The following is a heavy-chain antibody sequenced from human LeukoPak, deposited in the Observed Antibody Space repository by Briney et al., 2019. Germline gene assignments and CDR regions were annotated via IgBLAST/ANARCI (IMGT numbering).Heavy chain of an antibody. D-gene: IGHD3-22*01. CDR1: GFTFSSYG. CDR3: AKTRPTYYYDSSGQRAAFDI. V-gene: IGHV3-30*02. J-gene: IGHJ3*02. Sequence: GGSLRLSCAASGFTFSSYGMHWVRQAPGKGLEWVAFIRYGGSNKYYADSVKGRFTISRDNSKNTLYLQMNSLRAEDTAVYYCAKTRPTYYYDSSGQRAAFDIWGQGTMVTVSS. CDR2: IRYGGSNK.